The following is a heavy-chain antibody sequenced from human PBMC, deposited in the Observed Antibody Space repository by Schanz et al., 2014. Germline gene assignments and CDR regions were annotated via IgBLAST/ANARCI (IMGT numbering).Heavy chain of an antibody. J-gene: IGHJ4*02. V-gene: IGHV3-13*04. Sequence: EVQLVESGGGLVQPGGSLRLSCAASGFTLSNSDMHWVRQATGAGLEWVSAIGTAGDTFYLDSVRGRFTISRDRFQNTLYLRMSSLRAEDTAVYYCARPRFDYGEVDYWGQGTLVTVSS. CDR2: IGTAGDT. CDR1: GFTLSNSD. D-gene: IGHD4-17*01. CDR3: ARPRFDYGEVDY.